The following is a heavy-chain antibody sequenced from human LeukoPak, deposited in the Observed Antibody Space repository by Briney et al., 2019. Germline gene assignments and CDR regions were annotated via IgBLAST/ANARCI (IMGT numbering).Heavy chain of an antibody. V-gene: IGHV4-34*01. Sequence: TTSETLSLTCAVYGGSFSGYYWSWIRQPPGKGLEWIGEINHSGSTYYNPSLKSRVTISVDTSKNQFSLKLSSVTAADTAVYYCARHSSSWHRFFDYWGQGTLVTVSS. J-gene: IGHJ4*02. CDR3: ARHSSSWHRFFDY. D-gene: IGHD6-13*01. CDR1: GGSFSGYY. CDR2: INHSGST.